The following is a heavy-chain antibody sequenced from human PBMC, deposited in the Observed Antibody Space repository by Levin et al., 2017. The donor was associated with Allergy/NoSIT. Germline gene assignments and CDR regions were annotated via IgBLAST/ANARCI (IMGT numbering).Heavy chain of an antibody. Sequence: TGGSLRLSCTGSGFTFGDYAMSWVRQAPGKGLEWVGFIRNKAHGGTTEYAASVKGRLTISRDDSKSIAYLQMNSLKTEDIAVYFCARGGPPNYDYNWGSYRDGYFDYWGQGTLVTVSS. D-gene: IGHD3-16*02. CDR1: GFTFGDYA. V-gene: IGHV3-49*04. J-gene: IGHJ4*02. CDR3: ARGGPPNYDYNWGSYRDGYFDY. CDR2: IRNKAHGGTT.